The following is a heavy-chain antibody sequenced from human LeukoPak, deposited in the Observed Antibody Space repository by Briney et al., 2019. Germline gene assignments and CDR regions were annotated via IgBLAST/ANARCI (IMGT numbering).Heavy chain of an antibody. CDR1: GFTFSSYA. J-gene: IGHJ4*02. CDR3: AKTPGGKTQYDTSDY. Sequence: GGSLRLSCAASGFTFSSYAMSWVRQAPGKGLEWVSAISGSGGSTYYADSVKGRFTISRDNSKNTLYPQMNSLRAEDTAVYYCAKTPGGKTQYDTSDYWGQGTLVTVSS. D-gene: IGHD3-22*01. CDR2: ISGSGGST. V-gene: IGHV3-23*01.